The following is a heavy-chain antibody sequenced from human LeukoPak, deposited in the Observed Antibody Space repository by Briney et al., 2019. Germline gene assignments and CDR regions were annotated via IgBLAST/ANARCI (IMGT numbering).Heavy chain of an antibody. Sequence: SVKVSCKASGGTFSSYAISWVRQAPGQGLEWMGRIIPIFGTANYAQKFQGRVTITTDESTSTAYMELSSLRSEDTAEYYCASSYSSGWYGAFDIWGQGTMVTVSS. CDR1: GGTFSSYA. J-gene: IGHJ3*02. V-gene: IGHV1-69*05. CDR2: IIPIFGTA. CDR3: ASSYSSGWYGAFDI. D-gene: IGHD6-19*01.